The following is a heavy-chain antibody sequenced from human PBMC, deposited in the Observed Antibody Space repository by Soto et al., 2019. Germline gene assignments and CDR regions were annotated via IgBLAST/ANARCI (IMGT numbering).Heavy chain of an antibody. J-gene: IGHJ5*02. CDR1: GYTLTELS. CDR2: FDPEDGET. CDR3: ATLLLWFGELSGFDP. Sequence: ASVKVSCKVSGYTLTELSMHWVRQAPGKGLEWMGGFDPEDGETIYAQKFQGRVTMTEDTSTDTAYMELSSLRSEDTAVYYCATLLLWFGELSGFDPWGQGTLVTVSS. V-gene: IGHV1-24*01. D-gene: IGHD3-10*01.